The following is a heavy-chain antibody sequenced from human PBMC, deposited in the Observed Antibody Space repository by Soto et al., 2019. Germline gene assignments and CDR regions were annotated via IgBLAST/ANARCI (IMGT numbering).Heavy chain of an antibody. CDR1: GYTFTSYG. V-gene: IGHV1-18*01. J-gene: IGHJ6*02. Sequence: QVQLVQSGAEVKKPGASVKVSCKASGYTFTSYGISWVRQAPGQGLEWMGWISAYNGNTNYAQKLQGRVTTTTDTSTSTAYMELRSLRSDDTAVYYCARVSSHRSSDILTYYYYGMDVWGQGTTVTVSS. D-gene: IGHD3-9*01. CDR3: ARVSSHRSSDILTYYYYGMDV. CDR2: ISAYNGNT.